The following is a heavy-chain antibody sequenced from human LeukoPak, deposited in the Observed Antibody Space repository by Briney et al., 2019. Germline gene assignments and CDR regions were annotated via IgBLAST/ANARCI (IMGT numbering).Heavy chain of an antibody. D-gene: IGHD3-22*01. V-gene: IGHV4-59*01. CDR1: GGSISSYY. J-gene: IGHJ4*02. CDR2: IYYTGST. CDR3: ARDRIGSYYDSSGYYEGFDY. Sequence: PSETLSLTCTVSGGSISSYYWSWIRQPPGKGLEWIGYIYYTGSTNYNPSLKSRVTISVDTSKNQFSLKLSSVTAADTAVYYCARDRIGSYYDSSGYYEGFDYWDQGTLVTVSS.